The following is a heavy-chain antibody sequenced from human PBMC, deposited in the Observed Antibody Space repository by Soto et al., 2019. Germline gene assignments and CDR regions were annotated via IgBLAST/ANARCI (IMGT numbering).Heavy chain of an antibody. CDR2: INPNSGGT. V-gene: IGHV1-2*02. CDR3: ASSRSGYSGYDGLDY. J-gene: IGHJ4*02. Sequence: ASVKVSGKASGYTLTGYYMHWVRQAPGQGLEWMGWINPNSGGTNYAQKFQGRVTMTRDTSISTAYMELSRLRSDDTAVYYCASSRSGYSGYDGLDYWGQGTLVTVSS. CDR1: GYTLTGYY. D-gene: IGHD5-12*01.